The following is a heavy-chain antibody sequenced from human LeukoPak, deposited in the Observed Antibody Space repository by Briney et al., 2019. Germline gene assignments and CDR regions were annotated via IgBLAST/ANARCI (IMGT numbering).Heavy chain of an antibody. V-gene: IGHV3-53*01. Sequence: GGSLRLSCAASGFTVSSNYMSWVRQAPGKGLEWVSVIYSGDNTYYADSVKGRFTISRDNSKNTVYLQMNSLRAEDTAVYYCATLDPSSTIFDYWGQGTLVTVSS. CDR3: ATLDPSSTIFDY. CDR1: GFTVSSNY. D-gene: IGHD3-9*01. CDR2: IYSGDNT. J-gene: IGHJ4*02.